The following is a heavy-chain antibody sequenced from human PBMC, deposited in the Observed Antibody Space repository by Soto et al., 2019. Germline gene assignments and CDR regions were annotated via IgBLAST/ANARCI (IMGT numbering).Heavy chain of an antibody. CDR1: GFTFSSYA. J-gene: IGHJ5*02. CDR2: ISDTGSST. V-gene: IGHV3-23*01. CDR3: AKEVPYASLPQGWLAP. D-gene: IGHD2-2*01. Sequence: GGSLRLSCVASGFTFSSYAMSWVRQAPGKGLEWVSAISDTGSSTYYADSVKGRFTVSRDNSKNTLYLQLNSLRVEDTAVYYCAKEVPYASLPQGWLAPWGLGTLVTVSS.